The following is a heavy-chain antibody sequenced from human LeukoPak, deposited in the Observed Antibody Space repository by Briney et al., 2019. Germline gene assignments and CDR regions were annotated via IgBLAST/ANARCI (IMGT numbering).Heavy chain of an antibody. V-gene: IGHV4-39*07. CDR1: GGSISSSSYY. CDR2: IYYSGST. J-gene: IGHJ4*02. CDR3: ARDRHSSVDY. Sequence: SETLSLTCTVSGGSISSSSYYWGWIRQPPGKGLEWIGSIYYSGSTYYNPSLKSRVTISVDTSKNQFSLKLSSVTAADTAVYYCARDRHSSVDYWGQGTLVTVSS. D-gene: IGHD3-22*01.